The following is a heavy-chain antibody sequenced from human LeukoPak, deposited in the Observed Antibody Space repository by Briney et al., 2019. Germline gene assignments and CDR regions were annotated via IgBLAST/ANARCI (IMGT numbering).Heavy chain of an antibody. CDR1: GFTFSSYG. CDR3: AKTSDQLLYSKFDY. CDR2: IWHDGSIK. D-gene: IGHD2-2*02. J-gene: IGHJ4*02. V-gene: IGHV3-30*02. Sequence: GGSLRLSCAASGFTFSSYGMHWVRQAPGKGLEWVAVIWHDGSIKYYPYFVKGRFSISRDNSKYTLFLQMNSLRAEDTAVYYCAKTSDQLLYSKFDYWGQGTLVTVSS.